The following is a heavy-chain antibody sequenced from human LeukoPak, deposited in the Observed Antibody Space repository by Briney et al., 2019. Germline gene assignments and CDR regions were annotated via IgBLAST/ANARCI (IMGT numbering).Heavy chain of an antibody. D-gene: IGHD4/OR15-4a*01. Sequence: GGSLRLSCTVSGFTVSSNSMSWVRQAPGKRLEWVSFIYSDNTHYSDSVKGRFTISRDNSKNTLYLQMNSLRAEDTAVYYWARRAGAYSHPYDYWGQGTPVTVSS. CDR3: ARRAGAYSHPYDY. CDR2: IYSDNT. J-gene: IGHJ4*02. CDR1: GFTVSSNS. V-gene: IGHV3-53*01.